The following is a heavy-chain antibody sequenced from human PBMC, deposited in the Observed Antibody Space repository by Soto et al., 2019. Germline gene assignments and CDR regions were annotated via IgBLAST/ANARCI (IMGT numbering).Heavy chain of an antibody. V-gene: IGHV3-30*18. J-gene: IGHJ5*02. Sequence: GGSLRLSCVGFGFTFSNHGMHWVRQAPGKGLEWVAVISNDGNKKYYADSVKGRFTIYRDNSRNTVYVQMDSLREQDTTMYYCAKDTLTGGVGPFAPWGPGTLVTVSS. CDR3: AKDTLTGGVGPFAP. CDR1: GFTFSNHG. D-gene: IGHD3-16*01. CDR2: ISNDGNKK.